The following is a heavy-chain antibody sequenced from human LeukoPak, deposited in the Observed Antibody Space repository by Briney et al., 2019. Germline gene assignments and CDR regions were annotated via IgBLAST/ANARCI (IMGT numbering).Heavy chain of an antibody. CDR3: ARDARKFGDYGDYSYYHYDYMDV. CDR2: ISSSGTTK. J-gene: IGHJ6*03. D-gene: IGHD4-17*01. V-gene: IGHV3-48*03. CDR1: EFTFSSYD. Sequence: GGSPRLSCAVSEFTFSSYDMNWVRQAPGKGLEWVSYISSSGTTKHYADSVKGRFSISRDNAKNSLYLQMNSLRVEDTAVYYCARDARKFGDYGDYSYYHYDYMDVWGKGTTVTVSS.